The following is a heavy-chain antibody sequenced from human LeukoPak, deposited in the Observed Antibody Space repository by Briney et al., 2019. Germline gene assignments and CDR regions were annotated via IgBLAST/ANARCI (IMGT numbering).Heavy chain of an antibody. V-gene: IGHV3-7*03. CDR1: GFTFSSYA. Sequence: GGSLRLSCAASGFTFSSYAMSWVRQAPGKGLEWVANIKQDGSDKYYVDSVKGRFTISRDNAKNSLYLQVNSLRAEDTAVYYCATGYDFGFDPWGQGTLVTVSS. CDR3: ATGYDFGFDP. CDR2: IKQDGSDK. D-gene: IGHD5-12*01. J-gene: IGHJ5*02.